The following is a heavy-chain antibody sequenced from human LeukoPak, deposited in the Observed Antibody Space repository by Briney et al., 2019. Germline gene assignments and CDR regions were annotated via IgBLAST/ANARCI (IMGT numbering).Heavy chain of an antibody. CDR2: ITGSGATT. D-gene: IGHD6-19*01. Sequence: GGSLRLSCAASGFTFSGHGMNWVRQAPGKGLEWVSGITGSGATTYYADSVKGRFTISRDNSKNSLYLQMNSLRAEDTAVYYCARDSEQWLPVDDAFDIWGQGTMVTVSS. V-gene: IGHV3-23*01. CDR3: ARDSEQWLPVDDAFDI. CDR1: GFTFSGHG. J-gene: IGHJ3*02.